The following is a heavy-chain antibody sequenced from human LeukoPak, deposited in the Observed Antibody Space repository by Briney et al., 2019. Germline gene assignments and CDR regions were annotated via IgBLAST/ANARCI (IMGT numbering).Heavy chain of an antibody. CDR1: GGSFSGYY. V-gene: IGHV4-34*01. J-gene: IGHJ6*02. CDR2: INHSGST. D-gene: IGHD6-13*01. Sequence: SETLSLTCAVYGGSFSGYYWSWIRQPPGKGLEWIGEINHSGSTNYNPSLKSRVTISVDTSKNQFSLKLSSVTAADTAVYYCARDSSSWYPGYYYYGMDVWGQGTTVTVSS. CDR3: ARDSSSWYPGYYYYGMDV.